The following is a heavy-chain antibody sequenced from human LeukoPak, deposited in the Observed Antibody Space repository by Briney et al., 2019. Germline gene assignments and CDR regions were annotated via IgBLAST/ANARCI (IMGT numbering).Heavy chain of an antibody. CDR1: GFTFSSYG. CDR3: AKGLIVGATTDFDY. CDR2: IWYDGSNK. J-gene: IGHJ4*02. Sequence: GGSLRLSCAASGFTFSSYGMHWVRQAPGKGLEWVAFIWYDGSNKYYADSVKGRFTISRDNSKNTLYLQMNSLRAEDTAVYYCAKGLIVGATTDFDYWGQGTLVTVSS. D-gene: IGHD1-26*01. V-gene: IGHV3-30*02.